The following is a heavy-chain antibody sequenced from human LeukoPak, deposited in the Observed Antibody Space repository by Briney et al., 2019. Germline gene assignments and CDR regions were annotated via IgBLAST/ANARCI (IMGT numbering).Heavy chain of an antibody. V-gene: IGHV4-39*01. CDR2: IYYSGNT. CDR1: GDSITGYY. Sequence: SETLSLTCSVSGDSITGYYWGWIRQPPGKGLEWIGSIYYSGNTYYNASLKSQVSISIDTSKNQFSLKLTSVTAADTAVYYCARQTGSGLFILPGGQGTLVTVSS. D-gene: IGHD3/OR15-3a*01. J-gene: IGHJ4*02. CDR3: ARQTGSGLFILP.